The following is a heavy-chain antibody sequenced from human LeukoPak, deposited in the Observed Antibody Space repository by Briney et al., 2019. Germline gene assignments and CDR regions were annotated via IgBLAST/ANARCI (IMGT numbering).Heavy chain of an antibody. V-gene: IGHV1-69*02. CDR2: IIPILGIA. Sequence: SVKVSCKASGGTFSSYTISWVRQAPGQGLEWMGRIIPILGIANYAQKFQGRVTITADKSTSTAYMELSGLRSDDTAVYYCARVPLAALDFDYWGQGTLVTVSS. CDR3: ARVPLAALDFDY. J-gene: IGHJ4*02. CDR1: GGTFSSYT. D-gene: IGHD2-15*01.